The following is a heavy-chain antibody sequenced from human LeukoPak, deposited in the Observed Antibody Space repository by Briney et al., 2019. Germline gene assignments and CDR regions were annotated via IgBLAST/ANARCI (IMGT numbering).Heavy chain of an antibody. CDR1: GGSFSGYY. J-gene: IGHJ4*02. CDR2: INHSGST. D-gene: IGHD3-16*02. V-gene: IGHV4-34*01. CDR3: ARGNPPNYDYVWGSYRPQFDY. Sequence: KSSETLSLTCAVYGGSFSGYYWSWIRQPPGKGLEWIGEINHSGSTNYNPSLKSRATISVDTSKNQFSPKLSSVTAADTAVYYCARGNPPNYDYVWGSYRPQFDYWGQGTLVTVSS.